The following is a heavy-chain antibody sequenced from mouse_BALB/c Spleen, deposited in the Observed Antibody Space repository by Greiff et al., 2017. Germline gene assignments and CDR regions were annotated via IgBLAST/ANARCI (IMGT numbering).Heavy chain of an antibody. V-gene: IGHV1-7*01. CDR3: ATSMDY. Sequence: VQLQQSGAELAKPGASVKMSCKASGYTFTSYWMHWVKQRPGQGLEWIGYINPSTGYTEYNQKFKDKATLTADTSSSTAYMQLSSLTSEDSAIYYCATSMDYWGQGTSVTVSS. J-gene: IGHJ4*01. CDR1: GYTFTSYW. CDR2: INPSTGYT.